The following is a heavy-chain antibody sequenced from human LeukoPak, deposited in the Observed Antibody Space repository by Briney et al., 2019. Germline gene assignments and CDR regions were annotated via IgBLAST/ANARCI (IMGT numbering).Heavy chain of an antibody. CDR1: GFTFSTYE. D-gene: IGHD3-16*01. CDR2: ISSSTNTI. V-gene: IGHV3-48*03. Sequence: PGGSLRLSCAASGFTFSTYEMNWVRQAPGKGLEWISYISSSTNTIYYADSVKGRFTISRDNAKNSLYLEMNSLRAEDTAVYYCARGKLCFDSWGQGTLVTVSS. CDR3: ARGKLCFDS. J-gene: IGHJ4*02.